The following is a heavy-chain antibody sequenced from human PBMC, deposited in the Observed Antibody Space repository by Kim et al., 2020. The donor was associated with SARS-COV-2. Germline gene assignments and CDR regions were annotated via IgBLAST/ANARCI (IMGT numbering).Heavy chain of an antibody. V-gene: IGHV3-74*01. CDR3: ARGDSGL. J-gene: IGHJ1*01. D-gene: IGHD5-12*01. Sequence: DATNTFYADSVKGRFTISRDNAENTLYLQMTSLRVEDTAVYYCARGDSGLWGQGTLVTVAS. CDR2: DATNT.